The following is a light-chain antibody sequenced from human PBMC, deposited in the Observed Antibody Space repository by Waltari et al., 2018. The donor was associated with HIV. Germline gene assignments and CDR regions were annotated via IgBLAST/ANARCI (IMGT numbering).Light chain of an antibody. CDR3: LQHHHYPLT. J-gene: IGKJ4*01. CDR1: QDIGSD. Sequence: DIKMTQSPSSLSASVGDRVAVTCRASQDIGSDLAWYQQRGTEAPKRLIYSASSLQNGVPSRFSGVGSGTDFTLTINGLKPEDSATYFCLQHHHYPLTFGGGTTV. V-gene: IGKV1-17*01. CDR2: SAS.